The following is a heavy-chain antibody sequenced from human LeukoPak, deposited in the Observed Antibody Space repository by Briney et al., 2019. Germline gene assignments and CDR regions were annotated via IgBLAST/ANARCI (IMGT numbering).Heavy chain of an antibody. CDR3: ARRRYYDGSGYLE. CDR2: IYYSGRT. V-gene: IGHV4-39*01. CDR1: GDSVSRSDSY. D-gene: IGHD3-22*01. J-gene: IGHJ1*01. Sequence: PSETLSLTCSVSGDSVSRSDSYWDWIRQPPGKGLEWIGTIYYSGRTYYSPSLKSRVTMSVDTSNNQFSLNLGSVTAADTAVYYCARRRYYDGSGYLEWGQGTLLSVSS.